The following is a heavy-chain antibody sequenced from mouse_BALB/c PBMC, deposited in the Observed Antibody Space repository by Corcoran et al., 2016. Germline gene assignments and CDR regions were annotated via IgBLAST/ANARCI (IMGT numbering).Heavy chain of an antibody. CDR1: GYTFSSYW. J-gene: IGHJ4*01. CDR3: ARYYRYDAMDY. D-gene: IGHD2-14*01. Sequence: QVQLQQSGAELMKPGASVKISCKATGYTFSSYWIEWVKQRPGHGLEWIGEILPGSGSTNYNEKFKGKATFTADTSSNTAYMQLSSLTSEDSAGYYCARYYRYDAMDYWGQGTSVTVSS. V-gene: IGHV1-9*01. CDR2: ILPGSGST.